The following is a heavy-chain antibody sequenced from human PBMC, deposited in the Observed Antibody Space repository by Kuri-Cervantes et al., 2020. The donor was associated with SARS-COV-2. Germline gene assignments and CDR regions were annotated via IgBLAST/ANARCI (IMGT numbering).Heavy chain of an antibody. V-gene: IGHV1-24*01. J-gene: IGHJ4*02. CDR1: GYTLTELS. CDR2: FDPEDGET. Sequence: ASVKVSCKVSGYTLTELSMHWVRQAPGKGLEWMGGFDPEDGETIYAQKFQGRVTMTEDTSISTAYMELSRLRSDDTAVYYCARDESGAAAAHVGYWGQGTLVTVSS. D-gene: IGHD6-13*01. CDR3: ARDESGAAAAHVGY.